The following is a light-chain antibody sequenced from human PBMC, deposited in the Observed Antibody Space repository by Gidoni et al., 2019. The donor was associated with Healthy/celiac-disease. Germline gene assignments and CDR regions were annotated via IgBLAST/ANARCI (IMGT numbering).Light chain of an antibody. CDR3: QQRSNWPPGGP. V-gene: IGKV3-11*01. Sequence: EIVLTQSPATLSLSPGERATLSCRASQSVSSYLAWYQQKPGQAPRLLIYDASNRATGIPARFSGSGSGTDFTLTISSLEPEDFAVYYCQQRSNWPPGGPFXPXTKVDIK. J-gene: IGKJ3*01. CDR1: QSVSSY. CDR2: DAS.